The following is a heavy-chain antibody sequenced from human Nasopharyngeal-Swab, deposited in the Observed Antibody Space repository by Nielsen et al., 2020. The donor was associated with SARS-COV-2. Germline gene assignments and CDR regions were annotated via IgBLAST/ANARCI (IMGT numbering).Heavy chain of an antibody. Sequence: GGSLRLSCAASGFIFSASAMHWVRQAPGKGLEWLGRIGDKDHNYATTYGASVKGRFTISRDDSKNTAFLQMDSLKTEDTALYYCTTDFYFDYWGQGTLVTVPS. J-gene: IGHJ4*02. V-gene: IGHV3-73*01. CDR1: GFIFSASA. CDR2: IGDKDHNYAT. CDR3: TTDFYFDY.